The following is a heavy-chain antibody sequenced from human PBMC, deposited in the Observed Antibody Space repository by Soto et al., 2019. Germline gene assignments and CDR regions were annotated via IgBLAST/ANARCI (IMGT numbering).Heavy chain of an antibody. CDR1: GFTFSSYA. CDR3: AKGRVEQWLVPFDC. CDR2: ISAGGGST. V-gene: IGHV3-23*01. Sequence: EVQLLESGGGLVQPGGSLRLSCAASGFTFSSYAMSWVRQAPGKGLECVSTISAGGGSTYYADSVKGLFTISRDNSKNSLYLQMNSLGAEDTAIYYCAKGRVEQWLVPFDCWGQGTLVTVSS. J-gene: IGHJ4*02. D-gene: IGHD6-19*01.